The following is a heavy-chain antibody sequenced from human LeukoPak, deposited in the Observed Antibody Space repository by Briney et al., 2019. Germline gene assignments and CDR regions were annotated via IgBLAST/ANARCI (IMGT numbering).Heavy chain of an antibody. Sequence: ASVKVSCKAFGGTFSSYAISWVRQAPGQGLEWMGGIIPIFGTANYAQKFQGRVTITADESTSTAYMELSSLRSEDTAVYYCARDLDGYCSSTSCYSAFDDWGQGTLVTVSS. CDR1: GGTFSSYA. CDR2: IIPIFGTA. J-gene: IGHJ4*02. D-gene: IGHD2-2*02. V-gene: IGHV1-69*13. CDR3: ARDLDGYCSSTSCYSAFDD.